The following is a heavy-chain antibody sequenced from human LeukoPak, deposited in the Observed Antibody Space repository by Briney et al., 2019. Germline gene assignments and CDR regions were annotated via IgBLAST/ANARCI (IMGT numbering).Heavy chain of an antibody. Sequence: ASVKVSCKASGYAFTGYYMHWVRQAPGQGLEWLGWINPNSGGTNYAQRFQGRVTMTRDTSISTAYMELSRLRSDDTAVYYCAGGGSGYDRFDYWGQGTLVTVSS. D-gene: IGHD5-12*01. CDR1: GYAFTGYY. CDR3: AGGGSGYDRFDY. V-gene: IGHV1-2*02. J-gene: IGHJ4*02. CDR2: INPNSGGT.